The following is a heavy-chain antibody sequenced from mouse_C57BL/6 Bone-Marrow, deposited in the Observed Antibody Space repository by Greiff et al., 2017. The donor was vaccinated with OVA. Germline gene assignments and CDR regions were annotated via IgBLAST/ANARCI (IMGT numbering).Heavy chain of an antibody. D-gene: IGHD2-3*01. V-gene: IGHV5-15*01. CDR1: GFTFSDYG. Sequence: EVQGVESGGGLVQPGGSLKLSCAASGFTFSDYGMAWVRQAPRKGPEWVAFISNLAYSIYYADTVTGRFTISRENAKNTLYLEMSSLRSEDTAMYYCARGDGLAYWGQGTLVTVSA. CDR2: ISNLAYSI. J-gene: IGHJ3*01. CDR3: ARGDGLAY.